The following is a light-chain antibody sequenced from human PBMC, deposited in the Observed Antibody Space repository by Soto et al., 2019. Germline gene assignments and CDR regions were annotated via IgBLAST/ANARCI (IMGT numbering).Light chain of an antibody. CDR3: QQYGSSPRT. V-gene: IGKV3-20*01. CDR2: NAS. CDR1: QSVSSNY. Sequence: IGLTQSPCTLSLSTGERATLSCRASQSVSSNYLAWYQQKPGQAPRLLIYNASSRATGIPVRFSGSGSGTDFTLAISRLEPEDFAVYYCQQYGSSPRTFGQGTKVDIK. J-gene: IGKJ1*01.